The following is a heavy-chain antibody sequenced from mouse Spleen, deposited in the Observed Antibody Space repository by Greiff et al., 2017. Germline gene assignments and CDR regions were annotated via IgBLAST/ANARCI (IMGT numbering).Heavy chain of an antibody. J-gene: IGHJ2*01. CDR1: GYTFTDYY. Sequence: EVQLQQSGPELVKPGASVKISCKASGYTFTDYYMNWVKQSHGKSLEWIGDINPNNGGTSYNQKFKGKATLTVDKSSSTAYMELRSLTSEDSAVYYCARGYDGYFPFDYWGQGTTLTVSS. V-gene: IGHV1-26*01. CDR3: ARGYDGYFPFDY. CDR2: INPNNGGT. D-gene: IGHD2-3*01.